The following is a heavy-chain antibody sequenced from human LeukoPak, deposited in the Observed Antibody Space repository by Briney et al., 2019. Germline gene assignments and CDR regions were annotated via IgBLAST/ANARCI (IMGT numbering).Heavy chain of an antibody. J-gene: IGHJ3*02. CDR3: ANGISSGYPDAFDI. CDR1: GFTFDDYA. D-gene: IGHD3-22*01. V-gene: IGHV3-9*03. CDR2: ISWNSGSI. Sequence: PGRSLRLSCAASGFTFDDYAMHWVRQAPGKGLEWVSGISWNSGSIGYADSVKGRFTISRDNAKNSLYLQMNSLRAEDMALYYCANGISSGYPDAFDIWGQGTMVTVSS.